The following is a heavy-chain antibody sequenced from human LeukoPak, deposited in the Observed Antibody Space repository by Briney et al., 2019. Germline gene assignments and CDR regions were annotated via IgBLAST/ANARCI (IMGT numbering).Heavy chain of an antibody. J-gene: IGHJ4*02. CDR3: VTRPSATSGPD. CDR1: GYTFTGSY. CDR2: INPRSGVT. D-gene: IGHD1-1*01. Sequence: ASVKVSCKASGYTFTGSYIHWVRQAPGQGLEWLGWINPRSGVTNYAQKFQGRVTMTRDASFTTAYMELSRLTTDDTAIYYCVTRPSATSGPDWGQGTLVTVSS. V-gene: IGHV1-2*02.